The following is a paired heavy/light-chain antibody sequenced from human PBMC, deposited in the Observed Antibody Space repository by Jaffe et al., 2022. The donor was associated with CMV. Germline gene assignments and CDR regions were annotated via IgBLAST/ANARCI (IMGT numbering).Light chain of an antibody. CDR1: QSVSSY. CDR3: QQRSHWPPT. CDR2: DAS. Sequence: EIVLTQSPAALSLSPGESATLSCRASQSVSSYLAWYQQKPGQSPRLLIFDASNRATGIPARFSGRGSATDFTLTISSLEPEDFAVYYCQQRSHWPPTFGQGTKAEI. J-gene: IGKJ1*01. V-gene: IGKV3-11*01.
Heavy chain of an antibody. CDR3: ARAGSGWCFDF. CDR1: GFTFSRFD. Sequence: EVQLLESGGDLVQPGGSLRLSCAAAGFTFSRFDMTWVRQAPGKGLDCISGISGSGGTKYYADSVKGRFTVSRDNSKNTLYLQMNSLRGEDTAVYYCARAGSGWCFDFWGPGTLVTVSS. V-gene: IGHV3-23*01. CDR2: ISGSGGTK. J-gene: IGHJ4*02. D-gene: IGHD6-19*01.